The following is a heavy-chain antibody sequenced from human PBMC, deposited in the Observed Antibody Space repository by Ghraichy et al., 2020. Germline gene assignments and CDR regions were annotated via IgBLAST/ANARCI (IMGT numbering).Heavy chain of an antibody. D-gene: IGHD2-2*02. V-gene: IGHV3-33*08. J-gene: IGHJ6*02. CDR1: GFTFNFYG. Sequence: GESLNISCAASGFTFNFYGMHWVRQAPGKGLEWVAVILYDGRSKYYADSVKGRFAIYRDNSKNTLYLQMNSLRAEDTEVYYCARDLEVAGIRGYRGRDVWVQGPRVPV. CDR2: ILYDGRSK. CDR3: ARDLEVAGIRGYRGRDV.